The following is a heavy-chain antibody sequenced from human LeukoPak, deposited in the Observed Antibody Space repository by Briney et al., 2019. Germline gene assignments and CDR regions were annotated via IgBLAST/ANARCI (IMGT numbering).Heavy chain of an antibody. Sequence: GGSLRLSCAASGFTFSYSYMGWIRQAPGKGLEWFSYISSSSSTIYYADSVKGRFTISRYNAKNSLYLQMSSLRAEDTAVYYCARVLGSYALNYWGQGTLVTVSS. J-gene: IGHJ4*02. D-gene: IGHD1-26*01. CDR1: GFTFSYSY. V-gene: IGHV3-11*01. CDR2: ISSSSSTI. CDR3: ARVLGSYALNY.